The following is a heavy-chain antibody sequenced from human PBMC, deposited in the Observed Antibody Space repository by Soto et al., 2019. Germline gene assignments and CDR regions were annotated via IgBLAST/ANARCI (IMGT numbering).Heavy chain of an antibody. J-gene: IGHJ4*02. CDR2: ISSSSSYI. CDR1: GFSFSSYS. D-gene: IGHD2-2*01. Sequence: GGSLRLSCAASGFSFSSYSMNWVRQAPGKGLEWVSSISSSSSYIYYADPVKGRFTNTRENAKNSLYLQMNSLRAEDTAVYYCSRDHCISTSCYPDYWGQGTLVTVSS. V-gene: IGHV3-21*01. CDR3: SRDHCISTSCYPDY.